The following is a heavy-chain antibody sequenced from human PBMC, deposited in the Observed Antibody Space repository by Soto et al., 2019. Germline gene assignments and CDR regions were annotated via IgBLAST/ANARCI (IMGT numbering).Heavy chain of an antibody. D-gene: IGHD3-10*01. J-gene: IGHJ4*02. Sequence: EVRLVESGGGLVQPGGSLRLSCAASGFSVSSNYMTCVRQAPGKGLEWVSLVYNGGATHYAAFVKGRFTISTHSSQSTLFLQMNCLGTEDTATYYCVRGRYGSEIHGGQGTKVTVSS. CDR3: VRGRYGSEIH. CDR2: VYNGGAT. V-gene: IGHV3-53*04. CDR1: GFSVSSNY.